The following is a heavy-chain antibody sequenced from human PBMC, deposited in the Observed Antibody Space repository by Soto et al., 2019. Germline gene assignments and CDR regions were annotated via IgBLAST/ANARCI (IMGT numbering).Heavy chain of an antibody. CDR2: IYYSGST. V-gene: IGHV4-31*03. CDR1: GGSISSGGYY. J-gene: IGHJ4*02. Sequence: SETLSLTCTVSGGSISSGGYYWSWLRQHPGKGLEWIGYIYYSGSTYYNPSLKSRVTISVDTSKNQFSLKLSSVTAADTAVYYCASTLNDYGDYDLNYWGQGTLVTVS. D-gene: IGHD4-17*01. CDR3: ASTLNDYGDYDLNY.